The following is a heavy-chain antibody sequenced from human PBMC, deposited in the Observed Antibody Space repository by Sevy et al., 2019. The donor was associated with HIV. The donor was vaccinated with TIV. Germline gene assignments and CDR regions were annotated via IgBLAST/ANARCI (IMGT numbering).Heavy chain of an antibody. CDR3: ARDRVIMVRGNWFDP. D-gene: IGHD3-10*01. J-gene: IGHJ5*02. Sequence: GGSLRLSCAASGFTFSSYWMSWVRQAPGKGLEWVANIKQDGSEKYYVDSVKGRFTISTDNAKNSLYLQMNSLRAEDTAVYYCARDRVIMVRGNWFDPWGQGTLVTVSS. CDR1: GFTFSSYW. V-gene: IGHV3-7*01. CDR2: IKQDGSEK.